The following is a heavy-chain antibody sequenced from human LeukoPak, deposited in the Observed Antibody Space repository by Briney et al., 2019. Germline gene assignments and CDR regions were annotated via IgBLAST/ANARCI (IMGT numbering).Heavy chain of an antibody. CDR1: GGTFSSYA. CDR3: FVGSTQYCSSTSCRRGSIDY. Sequence: SVKVSCKASGGTFSSYAVSWVRQAPGQGLEWMGGIIPIFGTANYAQKFQGRVTITAGKSTSTAYMELSSLRSEDTAVYYCFVGSTQYCSSTSCRRGSIDYWGQGTLVTVSS. CDR2: IIPIFGTA. D-gene: IGHD2-2*01. J-gene: IGHJ4*02. V-gene: IGHV1-69*06.